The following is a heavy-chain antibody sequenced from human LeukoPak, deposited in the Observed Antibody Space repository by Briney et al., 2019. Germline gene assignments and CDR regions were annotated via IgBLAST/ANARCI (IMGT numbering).Heavy chain of an antibody. CDR3: ARRSSSTGWSFDD. V-gene: IGHV4-59*08. Sequence: SETLSLTCTVSGGSISSYYWTWIRQPPGKGLEWIGQIYSSGSTNYNPSLKSRVTISVDTSKNQFSLELNSVTAADTALYYCARRSSSTGWSFDDWGQGTLVAVSS. J-gene: IGHJ4*02. CDR1: GGSISSYY. CDR2: IYSSGST. D-gene: IGHD6-19*01.